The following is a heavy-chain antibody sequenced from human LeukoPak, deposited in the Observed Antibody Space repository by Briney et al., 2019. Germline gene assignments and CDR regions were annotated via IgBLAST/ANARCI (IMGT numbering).Heavy chain of an antibody. CDR3: ARDRSNSWTFDY. Sequence: GGSLRLSCAASGFTLSSYGMHCVRQTPGKGLEWVALISYDGSGKYYADSVKGRVTISRDSSKNMLYLHMNSLSPEDTAVYYCARDRSNSWTFDYWGQGTLLTVSS. J-gene: IGHJ4*02. V-gene: IGHV3-30*03. CDR2: ISYDGSGK. D-gene: IGHD6-13*01. CDR1: GFTLSSYG.